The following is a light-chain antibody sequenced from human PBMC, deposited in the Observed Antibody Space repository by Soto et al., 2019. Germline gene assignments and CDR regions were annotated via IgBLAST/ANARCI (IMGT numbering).Light chain of an antibody. V-gene: IGKV3-11*01. CDR2: GAS. J-gene: IGKJ4*01. CDR1: QTVSTY. CDR3: QQRYNWLT. Sequence: IVLTQSPATLSLSPGERATLSCRARQTVSTYLSWYQHKPGQAPRLLIYGASNRATGIPARFSGSGSGTGFSLTISSVEPEDSAVYYCQQRYNWLTFGGGTRVEIK.